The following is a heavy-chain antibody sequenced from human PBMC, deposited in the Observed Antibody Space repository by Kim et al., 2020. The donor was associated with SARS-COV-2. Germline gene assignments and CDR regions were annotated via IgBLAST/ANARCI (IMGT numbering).Heavy chain of an antibody. CDR1: GYTFTSYA. V-gene: IGHV1-3*01. Sequence: ASVKVSCKASGYTFTSYAMHWVRQAPGQRLEWMGWINAGNGNTKYSQKFQGRVTITRDTSASTAYMELSSLRSEDTAVYYCARSPVLLWFGESMLFDYWGQGTLVTVSS. D-gene: IGHD3-10*01. J-gene: IGHJ4*02. CDR3: ARSPVLLWFGESMLFDY. CDR2: INAGNGNT.